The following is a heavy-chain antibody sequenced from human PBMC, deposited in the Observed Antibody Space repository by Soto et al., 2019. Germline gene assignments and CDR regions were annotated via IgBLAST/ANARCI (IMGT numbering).Heavy chain of an antibody. J-gene: IGHJ6*02. Sequence: QLQLQESGPGLVKPSETLSLTCTVSGGSISSSSYYWGWIRQPPGKGLEWIGSTYYSGSTYYNPSLKSRVTISVDTSKNQFSLKLSSVTAADTAVYYCARSFPYSSIVYYYGMDVWGQGTTVTVSS. D-gene: IGHD6-13*01. V-gene: IGHV4-39*01. CDR2: TYYSGST. CDR1: GGSISSSSYY. CDR3: ARSFPYSSIVYYYGMDV.